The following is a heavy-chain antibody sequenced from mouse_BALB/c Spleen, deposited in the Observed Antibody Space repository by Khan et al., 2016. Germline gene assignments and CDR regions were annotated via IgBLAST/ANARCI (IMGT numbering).Heavy chain of an antibody. CDR3: ARTARIKY. Sequence: EVQLQESGPGLVKPSQSLSLTCTVTGYSITSGYGWNWIRQFQGNKLEWMGYISYSGSTNYNPSLKSRISITRDTSKNQFFLQWNSVTTEDTATYYCARTARIKYWGQGTTLTVSS. J-gene: IGHJ2*01. CDR1: GYSITSGYG. D-gene: IGHD1-2*01. CDR2: ISYSGST. V-gene: IGHV3-2*02.